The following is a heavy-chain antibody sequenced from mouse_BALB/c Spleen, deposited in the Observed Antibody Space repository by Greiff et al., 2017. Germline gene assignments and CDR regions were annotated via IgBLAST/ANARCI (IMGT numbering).Heavy chain of an antibody. V-gene: IGHV7-3*02. Sequence: EVQVVESGGGLVQPGGSLRLSCATSGFTFTDYYMSWVRQPPGKALEWLGFIRNKANGYTTEYSASVKGRFTISRDNSQSILYLQMNTLRAEDSATYYCARDAYYRYGAWFAYWGQGTLVTVSA. CDR3: ARDAYYRYGAWFAY. CDR2: IRNKANGYTT. D-gene: IGHD2-14*01. J-gene: IGHJ3*01. CDR1: GFTFTDYY.